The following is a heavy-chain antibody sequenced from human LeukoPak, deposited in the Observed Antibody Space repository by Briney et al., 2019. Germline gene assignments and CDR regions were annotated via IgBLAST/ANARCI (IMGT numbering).Heavy chain of an antibody. D-gene: IGHD3-9*01. J-gene: IGHJ4*02. V-gene: IGHV4-39*01. CDR2: IYYSGST. CDR3: ARLARYYDILTGSLDY. Sequence: PSETLSLTCTVSGGSISSSSYSWGWIRQPPGKGLEWIGSIYYSGSTYYNPSLKSRVTISVDTSKNQLSLKLSSVTAADTAVYYCARLARYYDILTGSLDYWGQGTLVTVSS. CDR1: GGSISSSSYS.